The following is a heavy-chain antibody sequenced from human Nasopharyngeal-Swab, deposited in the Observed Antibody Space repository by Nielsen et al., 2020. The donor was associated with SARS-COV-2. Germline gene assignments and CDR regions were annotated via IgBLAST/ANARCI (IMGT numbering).Heavy chain of an antibody. D-gene: IGHD3-3*01. V-gene: IGHV4-31*02. Sequence: SCPVSGGSISSGGYYWSWIRQHPGKGLEWIGYIYYSGSTYYNPSLKSRVTISVDTSKNQFSLKLSSVTAADTAVYYCARARTRTIFGVVGWFDPWGQGTLVIVSS. CDR2: IYYSGST. J-gene: IGHJ5*02. CDR1: GGSISSGGYY. CDR3: ARARTRTIFGVVGWFDP.